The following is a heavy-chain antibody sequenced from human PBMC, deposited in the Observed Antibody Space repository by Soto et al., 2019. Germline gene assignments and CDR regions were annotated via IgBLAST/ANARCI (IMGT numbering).Heavy chain of an antibody. Sequence: QVQLQQWGAGLLKPSETLSLTCAVYGGSFSGYYWSWIRQPPGKGLEWIGEINHSGSTNYNPSIKSRVTISVDTSKHQFSLKLSSVTAADTAVYYCARGKWIQLWSGKRYYYYYGMDVWGQGTTVTVSS. D-gene: IGHD5-18*01. CDR3: ARGKWIQLWSGKRYYYYYGMDV. CDR2: INHSGST. V-gene: IGHV4-34*01. J-gene: IGHJ6*02. CDR1: GGSFSGYY.